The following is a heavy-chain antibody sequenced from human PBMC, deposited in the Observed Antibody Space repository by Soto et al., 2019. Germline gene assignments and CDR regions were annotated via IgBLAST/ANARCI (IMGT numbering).Heavy chain of an antibody. CDR2: ISGAGRDT. D-gene: IGHD3-22*01. V-gene: IGHV3-23*01. Sequence: EVQLLESGGNLIQPGGSLRLSCAASGFVFTRYAMSWVRQAPGKGLEWVSAISGAGRDTYYADSVKGRFTISRDSSKKTLYLQMNSMRAEDSAVYYCARDSITNYYETSCYFLFYFWGPGTLVTVSS. J-gene: IGHJ4*02. CDR1: GFVFTRYA. CDR3: ARDSITNYYETSCYFLFYF.